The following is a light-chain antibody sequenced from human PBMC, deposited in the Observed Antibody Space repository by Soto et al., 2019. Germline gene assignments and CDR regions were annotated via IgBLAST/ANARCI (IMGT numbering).Light chain of an antibody. CDR2: DAS. CDR1: QTVRNNY. Sequence: EFVLTQSPGTLSLSPGERATLSCRASQTVRNNYLAWYQQKPGQAPRLLIYDASSRATGIPARFSGSGSGTDFTLTISSLAPEDFAVYYCQQRSNWPRFGGGTKVDIK. J-gene: IGKJ4*02. V-gene: IGKV3D-20*02. CDR3: QQRSNWPR.